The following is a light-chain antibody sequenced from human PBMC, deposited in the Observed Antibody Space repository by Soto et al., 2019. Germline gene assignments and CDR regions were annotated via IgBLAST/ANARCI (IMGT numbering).Light chain of an antibody. CDR3: QQYNSYSCT. CDR1: QSISSW. J-gene: IGKJ1*01. Sequence: DIQMTQSPSTLSESVGDRVTITCRASQSISSWLAWYQQKPGKAPKLLIYKTSSLESGVPSRFSGSGSGTEFTLTISSLQPDEFANYYCQQYNSYSCTFGQGTNVEIK. CDR2: KTS. V-gene: IGKV1-5*03.